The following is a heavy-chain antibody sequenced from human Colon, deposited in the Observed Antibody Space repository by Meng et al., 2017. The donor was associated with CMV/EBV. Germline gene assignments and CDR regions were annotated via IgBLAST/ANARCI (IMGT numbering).Heavy chain of an antibody. CDR3: ARGLGHASNNSHDS. CDR2: IYYSGSA. CDR1: GGSISSSSYY. V-gene: IGHV4-61*01. J-gene: IGHJ4*02. D-gene: IGHD1-1*01. Sequence: SETLSLTCTVSGGSISSSSYYWSWIRQPPGKGLEWMGYIYYSGSATYSPSLKSRITISVDTSKKQFSLNLRSVTPADTAMYFCARGLGHASNNSHDSWGQGTLVTVSS.